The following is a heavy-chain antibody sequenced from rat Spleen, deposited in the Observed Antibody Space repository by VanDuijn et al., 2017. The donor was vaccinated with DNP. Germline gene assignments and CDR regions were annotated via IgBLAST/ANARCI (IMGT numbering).Heavy chain of an antibody. CDR2: IIYDGSST. J-gene: IGHJ2*01. CDR1: GFTFSDYA. CDR3: ARHGYDGYYLGY. D-gene: IGHD1-12*03. V-gene: IGHV5-17*01. Sequence: EVQLVESGGGLVRPGNSLKLSCAASGFTFSDYAMAWVRQSPKKGLEWVATIIYDGSSTYYGDSVKGRFTISRDNAKSTLYLQMNSLRSEDTATYYCARHGYDGYYLGYWGQGVMVTVSS.